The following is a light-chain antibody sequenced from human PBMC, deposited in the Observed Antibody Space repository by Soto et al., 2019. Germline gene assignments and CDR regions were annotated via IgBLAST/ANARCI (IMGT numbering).Light chain of an antibody. Sequence: EIVLTHAPCTLSLSPVERATVSCGAIQSVSNNYLAWYQQKPGQAPRLLIYGASNRATGIPDRFSGSGSGTDFTLTISRLEPEDFAVYYCQQYGSSGTFGQGAKVDIK. V-gene: IGKV3-20*01. J-gene: IGKJ1*01. CDR1: QSVSNNY. CDR2: GAS. CDR3: QQYGSSGT.